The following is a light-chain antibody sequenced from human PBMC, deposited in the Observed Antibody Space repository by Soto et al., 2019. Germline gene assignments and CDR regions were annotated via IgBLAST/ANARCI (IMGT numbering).Light chain of an antibody. CDR1: QTGSNSY. V-gene: IGKV3-20*01. CDR3: QQYGSSPTWT. Sequence: IVLTQSPGTLSLSPGERATLSCRASQTGSNSYLAWYQHKSGQAPRLLIYGVYTRASGIPDRFSGSGSGTDFTLTISRLEPEDFAVYYCQQYGSSPTWTFGQGTKVDIK. J-gene: IGKJ1*01. CDR2: GVY.